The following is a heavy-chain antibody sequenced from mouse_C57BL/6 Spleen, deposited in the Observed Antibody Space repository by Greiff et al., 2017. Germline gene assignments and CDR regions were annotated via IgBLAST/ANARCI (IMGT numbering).Heavy chain of an antibody. Sequence: QVQLQQSGAELMKPGASVKLSCKASGYTFTSYWIQWVKQRPGHGLEWIGEILPGSGSTNYNEKFKGKATLTADTSSNTAYMQLNSLTTEDSAIYYCARDNGRGGGFAYWGQGTLLTVSA. D-gene: IGHD1-1*02. J-gene: IGHJ3*01. CDR2: ILPGSGST. CDR1: GYTFTSYW. CDR3: ARDNGRGGGFAY. V-gene: IGHV1-9*01.